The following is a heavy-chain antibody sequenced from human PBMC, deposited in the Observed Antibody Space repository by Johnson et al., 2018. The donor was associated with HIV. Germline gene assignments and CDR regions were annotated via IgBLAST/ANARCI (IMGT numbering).Heavy chain of an antibody. Sequence: EVQLVESGGGVVQPGRSLRLSCAASGFTFSSYDMHWVRQATGKGLEWVSAIGTAGDTYYPGSVKGRFPISRENAKNSLYLQMNSLRAGDTAVYYCARSLSSSWYEGAFDIWGQGTMVTVSS. CDR1: GFTFSSYD. J-gene: IGHJ3*02. CDR3: ARSLSSSWYEGAFDI. CDR2: IGTAGDT. D-gene: IGHD6-13*01. V-gene: IGHV3-13*01.